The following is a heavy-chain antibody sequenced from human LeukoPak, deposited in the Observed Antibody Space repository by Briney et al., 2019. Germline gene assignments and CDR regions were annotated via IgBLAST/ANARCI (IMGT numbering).Heavy chain of an antibody. J-gene: IGHJ5*02. D-gene: IGHD2-15*01. V-gene: IGHV4-59*01. CDR3: ARGVCSGGICWGGWFDP. Sequence: SETLSLTCTVSGGSISSYYWSWIRQPPGKGLEWIGYIYYNGSTNYNPSLKSRVTISVDTSKNQFSLKLSSVTAADTAVYYCARGVCSGGICWGGWFDPWGQGTLVTVSS. CDR2: IYYNGST. CDR1: GGSISSYY.